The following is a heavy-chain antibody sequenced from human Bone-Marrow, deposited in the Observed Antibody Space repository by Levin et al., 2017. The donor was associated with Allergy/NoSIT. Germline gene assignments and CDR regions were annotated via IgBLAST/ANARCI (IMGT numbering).Heavy chain of an antibody. CDR2: INHSGST. V-gene: IGHV4-34*01. CDR1: GGSFSGYY. CDR3: ARGLRCPMFDY. D-gene: IGHD4-17*01. J-gene: IGHJ4*02. Sequence: SQTLSLTCAVYGGSFSGYYWSWLRQPPGKGLEWIGEINHSGSTNYNPSLKSRVTISVDTSKNQFSLKLSSVTAADTAVYYCARGLRCPMFDYWGQGTLVTVSS.